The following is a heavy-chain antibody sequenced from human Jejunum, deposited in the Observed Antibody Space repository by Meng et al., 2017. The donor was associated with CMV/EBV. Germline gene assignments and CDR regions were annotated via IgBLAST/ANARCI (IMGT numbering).Heavy chain of an antibody. CDR2: IKPNSGDT. CDR3: ARDHAWGADY. CDR1: GYFFSDHF. Sequence: KTSGYFFSDHFMHWVRQAPGQGLEWMGWIKPNSGDTNYAQNFQGRVTMTSDSSFNTAYMELSRLTSDDTAVYYCARDHAWGADYWGQGTLVTVSS. V-gene: IGHV1-2*02. D-gene: IGHD7-27*01. J-gene: IGHJ4*02.